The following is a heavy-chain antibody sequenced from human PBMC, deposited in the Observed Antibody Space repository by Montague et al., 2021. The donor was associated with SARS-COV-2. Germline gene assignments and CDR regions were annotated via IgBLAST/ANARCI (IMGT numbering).Heavy chain of an antibody. CDR3: ARLEAGDCSGGSCYSSWCDP. V-gene: IGHV4-61*02. CDR1: GGSISSGSYY. Sequence: TLSLTCTVSGGSISSGSYYWSWIRQPAGKGLEWIGRIYTSGSTNYNPSLKSRVTISVDTSKNQFSLKLSSVTAADTAVYYCARLEAGDCSGGSCYSSWCDPWGQGTLVTVSS. CDR2: IYTSGST. J-gene: IGHJ5*02. D-gene: IGHD2-15*01.